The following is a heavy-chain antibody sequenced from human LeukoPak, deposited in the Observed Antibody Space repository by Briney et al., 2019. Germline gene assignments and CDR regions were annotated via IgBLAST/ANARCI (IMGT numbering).Heavy chain of an antibody. CDR3: AKAVGSSGYFSRDAFDI. V-gene: IGHV3-23*01. CDR2: ISGGGSGT. CDR1: GFTFSSYA. D-gene: IGHD3-22*01. J-gene: IGHJ3*02. Sequence: GGSLRLSYAPSGFTFSSYAMSWVRQAPGKGLEWVAVISGGGSGTYYADSVRGRFIISRDNSKNTVYLQMNSLRAEDTAIYYCAKAVGSSGYFSRDAFDIWGQGTMVTVSS.